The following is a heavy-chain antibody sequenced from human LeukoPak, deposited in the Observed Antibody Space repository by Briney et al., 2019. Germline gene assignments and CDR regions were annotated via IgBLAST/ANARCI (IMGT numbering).Heavy chain of an antibody. J-gene: IGHJ4*02. CDR1: GGSISGYY. Sequence: SETLSLTCTVSGGSISGYYWSWIRQPPGKGLEWIGYIYYSGSTNYNPSLKSRVTISVDTSKNQFSLKLSSVTAVDTAVYYCARATNYAILTGYNYFDYWGQGTLVTVSS. CDR3: ARATNYAILTGYNYFDY. CDR2: IYYSGST. D-gene: IGHD3-9*01. V-gene: IGHV4-59*01.